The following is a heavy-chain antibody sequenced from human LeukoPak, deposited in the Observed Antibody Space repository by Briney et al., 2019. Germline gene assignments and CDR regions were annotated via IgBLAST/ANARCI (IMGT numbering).Heavy chain of an antibody. CDR1: GGSISSYY. Sequence: SSETLSLTCTVSGGSISSYYWSWIRQPPGKGLVWIGYIYYSGSTNYNPSLKSRVTISVDTSKNQFSLKLSSVTAADTAVYYCAREPTVTPDAFDIWGQGTMVTVSS. V-gene: IGHV4-59*01. D-gene: IGHD4-17*01. CDR2: IYYSGST. J-gene: IGHJ3*02. CDR3: AREPTVTPDAFDI.